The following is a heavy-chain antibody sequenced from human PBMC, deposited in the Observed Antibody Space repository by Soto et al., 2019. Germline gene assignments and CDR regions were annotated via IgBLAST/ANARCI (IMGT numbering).Heavy chain of an antibody. Sequence: SETLSLTCSVSGGSMSGYYWNWIRQPAGRGLEWIGRIYSRGSTMYNPSLKSRVTMLIDTSNNQFSLSLNSVTAADTAVYYCAGISEDIYYGMDVWGQGTTVTVSS. CDR1: GGSMSGYY. V-gene: IGHV4-4*07. J-gene: IGHJ6*02. CDR2: IYSRGST. CDR3: AGISEDIYYGMDV. D-gene: IGHD2-15*01.